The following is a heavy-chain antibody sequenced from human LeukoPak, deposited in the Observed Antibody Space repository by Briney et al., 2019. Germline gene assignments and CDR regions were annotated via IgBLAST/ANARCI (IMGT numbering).Heavy chain of an antibody. CDR2: ISGGAGST. D-gene: IGHD3-16*01. CDR3: ARGMGASTYYFDY. V-gene: IGHV3-23*01. Sequence: PGGSLRLSCAASGFTFNNYAMSWVRQAPGKGLEWVSIISGGAGSTYYADSLKGRFTISRDNSKNTLYLQMNSLRAEDTAMYHCARGMGASTYYFDYWGQGTLVTVSS. J-gene: IGHJ4*02. CDR1: GFTFNNYA.